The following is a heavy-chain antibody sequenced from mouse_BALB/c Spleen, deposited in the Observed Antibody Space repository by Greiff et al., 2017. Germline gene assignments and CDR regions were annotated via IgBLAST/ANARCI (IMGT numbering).Heavy chain of an antibody. CDR2: ISSGGSYT. V-gene: IGHV5-9-3*01. J-gene: IGHJ4*01. Sequence: EVMLVESGGGLVKPGGSLKLSCAASGFTFSSYAMSWVRQTPEKRLEWVATISSGGSYTYYPDSVKGRFTISRDNAKNTLYLKMSSLRSEDTAMYYCARHDYDAMDYWGQGTSVTVSS. CDR3: ARHDYDAMDY. CDR1: GFTFSSYA.